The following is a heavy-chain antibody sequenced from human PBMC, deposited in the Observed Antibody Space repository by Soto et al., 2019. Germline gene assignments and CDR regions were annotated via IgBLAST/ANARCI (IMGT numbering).Heavy chain of an antibody. CDR3: AREFSEWLVFDY. CDR2: IYATGTT. J-gene: IGHJ4*02. CDR1: GASISGFY. Sequence: SETLSLTCTVSGASISGFYWSWIRKSAGKGLEWIGRIYATGTTDYNPSLKSRVMMSVDTSKKQFSLKLRSVTAADTAVYYCAREFSEWLVFDYWGQGPLVT. V-gene: IGHV4-4*07. D-gene: IGHD3-3*01.